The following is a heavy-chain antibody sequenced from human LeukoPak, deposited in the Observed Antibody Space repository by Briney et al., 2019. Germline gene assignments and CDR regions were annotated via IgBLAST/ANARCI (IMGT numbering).Heavy chain of an antibody. D-gene: IGHD2-15*01. CDR3: ARLYCSGGSCYSRYYGKDV. Sequence: AGESLKISCKGSGYSFTSYWISWVRQMPGKGLEWMGRIDPSDSYTNYSPSFQGHVTISADKSISTAYLQWSSLKASDTAMYYCARLYCSGGSCYSRYYGKDVWGKGTTVTVSS. V-gene: IGHV5-10-1*01. CDR1: GYSFTSYW. CDR2: IDPSDSYT. J-gene: IGHJ6*04.